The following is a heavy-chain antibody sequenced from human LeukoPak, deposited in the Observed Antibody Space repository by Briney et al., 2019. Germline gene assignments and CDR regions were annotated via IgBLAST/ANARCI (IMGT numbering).Heavy chain of an antibody. V-gene: IGHV4-30-4*07. D-gene: IGHD3-16*01. CDR2: IYYSGST. CDR3: ARHPRPHINYVWGSQVKRATYFDY. CDR1: GGSISSGGYS. J-gene: IGHJ4*02. Sequence: SQTLSLTCAVSGGSISSGGYSWRWIRQPPGKGLEWIAYIYYSGSTYYNPSIKSRITISVDTSKNQFSLKLSSVTAADTAGYCCARHPRPHINYVWGSQVKRATYFDYWGQGTLVTVSS.